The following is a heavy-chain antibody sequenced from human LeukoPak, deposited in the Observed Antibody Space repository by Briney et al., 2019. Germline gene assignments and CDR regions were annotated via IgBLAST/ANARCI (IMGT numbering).Heavy chain of an antibody. Sequence: PSGTLSLTCTVSGGSISSGDYYWSWIRQPPGRGLVWIGYIYYSGSTYYNPSLKSRVTISVDTSKNQFSLKLSSVTAADTAVYYCAREGGRDSSGYSLRCLDYWGQGTLVTVSS. CDR2: IYYSGST. J-gene: IGHJ4*02. V-gene: IGHV4-30-4*01. CDR3: AREGGRDSSGYSLRCLDY. CDR1: GGSISSGDYY. D-gene: IGHD3-22*01.